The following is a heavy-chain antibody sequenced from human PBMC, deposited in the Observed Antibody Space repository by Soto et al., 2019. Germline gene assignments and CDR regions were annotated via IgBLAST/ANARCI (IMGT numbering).Heavy chain of an antibody. Sequence: GGSLRLSCAASGFTFSSYAMSWVRQAPGKGLEWVSSISGTGSNTYYADSVRGRFTISRDNYKNTLYLQMNSLRAEDTALYYCAKSMGGTANGMDVWGQGTTVTVS. D-gene: IGHD2-15*01. J-gene: IGHJ6*02. CDR2: ISGTGSNT. CDR1: GFTFSSYA. CDR3: AKSMGGTANGMDV. V-gene: IGHV3-23*01.